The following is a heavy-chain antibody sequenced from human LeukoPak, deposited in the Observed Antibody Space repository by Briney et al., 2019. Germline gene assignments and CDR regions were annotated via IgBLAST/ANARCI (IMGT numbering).Heavy chain of an antibody. CDR1: GFTFSSYA. Sequence: GGSLRLSCAASGFTFSSYAMHWVRQAPGKGLEWVAVISYDGSNKYYADSVKGRFTISRDNSKNTLYLQMNSLRAEDTAVYYCLREGGYCSGGSCPPPFDYWGQGTLVTVSS. D-gene: IGHD2-15*01. CDR3: LREGGYCSGGSCPPPFDY. J-gene: IGHJ4*02. V-gene: IGHV3-30-3*01. CDR2: ISYDGSNK.